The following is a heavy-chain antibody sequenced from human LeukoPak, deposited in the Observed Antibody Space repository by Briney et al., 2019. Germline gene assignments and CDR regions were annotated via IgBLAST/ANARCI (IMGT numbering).Heavy chain of an antibody. Sequence: SVKVSCKASGYTFTGYYMHWVRQAPGQGLEWMGRIIPILGIANYAQKFQGRVTITADKSTSTAYMELSSLRSEDTAVYYCARGSLRYCSSTSCYTGDYWGQGTLVTVSS. CDR2: IIPILGIA. CDR3: ARGSLRYCSSTSCYTGDY. D-gene: IGHD2-2*02. CDR1: GYTFTGYY. V-gene: IGHV1-69*04. J-gene: IGHJ4*02.